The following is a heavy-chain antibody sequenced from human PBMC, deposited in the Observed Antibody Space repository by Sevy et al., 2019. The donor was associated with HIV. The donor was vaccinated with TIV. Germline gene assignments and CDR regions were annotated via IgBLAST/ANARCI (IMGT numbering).Heavy chain of an antibody. CDR3: ARGLNYVFWSGYRYYFDY. V-gene: IGHV3-7*01. CDR2: IKQDGSEK. J-gene: IGHJ4*02. D-gene: IGHD3-3*01. Sequence: GGSLRLSCAASGFTFSSYWMSWVRQAPGKGLEWVANIKQDGSEKYYVDSVKGRFTISRDNAKNSLYLQMNSLRAEDMAVYYCARGLNYVFWSGYRYYFDYWGQGTLVTVSS. CDR1: GFTFSSYW.